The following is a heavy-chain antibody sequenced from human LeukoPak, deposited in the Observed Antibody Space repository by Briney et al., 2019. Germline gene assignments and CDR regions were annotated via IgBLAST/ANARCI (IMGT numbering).Heavy chain of an antibody. CDR3: ARKDGSGSGSYYSLDY. Sequence: GESLKISCKGSGDSFTSYWIGWVRQMPGKGLEWMGIIYPDDSDTRYSPSFQGQVTISADKSISTAYLQWSSLKASDTAMYYCARKDGSGSGSYYSLDYWGQGTLVTVSS. J-gene: IGHJ4*02. D-gene: IGHD3-10*01. CDR2: IYPDDSDT. CDR1: GDSFTSYW. V-gene: IGHV5-51*01.